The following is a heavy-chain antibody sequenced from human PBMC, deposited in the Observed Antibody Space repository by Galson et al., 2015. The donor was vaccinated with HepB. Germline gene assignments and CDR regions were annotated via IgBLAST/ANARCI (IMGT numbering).Heavy chain of an antibody. CDR2: ISSSSSTI. D-gene: IGHD6-19*01. CDR1: GFTFSSYS. CDR3: ARDLVAGRDY. J-gene: IGHJ4*02. Sequence: LRLSCAASGFTFSSYSMNWVRQAPGKGLEWVSYISSSSSTIYYADSVKGRFTISRDNAKNSLYLQMNSLRAEDTAVYYCARDLVAGRDYWGQGTPVTVSS. V-gene: IGHV3-48*01.